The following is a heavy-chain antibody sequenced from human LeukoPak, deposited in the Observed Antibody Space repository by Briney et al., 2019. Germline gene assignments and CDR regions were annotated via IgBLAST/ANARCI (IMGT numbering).Heavy chain of an antibody. CDR3: ARDRRFLEWLLSY. CDR1: GYTFTGYY. V-gene: IGHV1-2*02. D-gene: IGHD3-3*01. Sequence: ASVTVSCMASGYTFTGYYMHWVRQAPGQGLEWMGWINPNSGGTNYAQKFQGRVTMTRDTSISTAYMELSRLRSDDTAVYYCARDRRFLEWLLSYWGQGTLVTVSS. J-gene: IGHJ4*02. CDR2: INPNSGGT.